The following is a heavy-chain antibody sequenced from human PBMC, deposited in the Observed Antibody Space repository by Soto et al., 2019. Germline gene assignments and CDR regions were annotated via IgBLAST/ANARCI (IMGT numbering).Heavy chain of an antibody. Sequence: QVQLQESGPGLVKPSETLSLTCTVSGGSISSYYWSWIRQPPGKGLEWIGYIYYSGSTNYNPSLKSRVTISVATSQNQCSLKLGSVTAADPAVYYCAREGEQLVLDYWGQGTLVTVSS. CDR2: IYYSGST. CDR1: GGSISSYY. V-gene: IGHV4-59*01. CDR3: AREGEQLVLDY. D-gene: IGHD6-13*01. J-gene: IGHJ4*02.